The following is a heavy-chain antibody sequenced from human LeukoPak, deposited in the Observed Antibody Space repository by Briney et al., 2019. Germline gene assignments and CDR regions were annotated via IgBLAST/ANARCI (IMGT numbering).Heavy chain of an antibody. CDR2: IYSGGST. V-gene: IGHV3-66*01. Sequence: GGSLRLSCAASEFSFCRNYMTGVRQAPGRGREWVSLIYSGGSTYYADSVKGRFTISRDNSKNTLYLQMNSLRGEDTAVYYCVRGAGTGWRFDYWGQGTLVTVSS. D-gene: IGHD6-19*01. J-gene: IGHJ4*02. CDR3: VRGAGTGWRFDY. CDR1: EFSFCRNY.